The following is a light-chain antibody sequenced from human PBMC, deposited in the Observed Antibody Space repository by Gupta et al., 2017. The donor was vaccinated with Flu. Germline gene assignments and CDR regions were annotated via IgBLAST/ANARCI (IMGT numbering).Light chain of an antibody. V-gene: IGKV1-17*01. CDR1: QDIRND. CDR2: AAS. CDR3: RQYGNSPWT. J-gene: IGKJ1*01. Sequence: PSSRSASVGDRVAITCRASQDIRNDLGWYQQKPGKAPKRLIYAASKLQSGVPARFSGSGSGTEFTLTITSLQPEDFATYYCRQYGNSPWTFGQGTKVEIK.